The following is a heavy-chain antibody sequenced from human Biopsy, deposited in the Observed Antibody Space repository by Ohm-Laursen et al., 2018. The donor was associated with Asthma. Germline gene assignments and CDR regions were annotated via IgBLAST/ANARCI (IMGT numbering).Heavy chain of an antibody. V-gene: IGHV4-34*01. CDR1: GGSFSGYY. Sequence: TLSLTCAVSGGSFSGYYWSWIRQPPGKGLEWIGEINHSGSTNYNPSLKSRVTISVDTSTNQFSLKLSSVTAADTAVYYCARSAKTIFGVVMGSYYYGMDVWGQGTTVTVSS. CDR3: ARSAKTIFGVVMGSYYYGMDV. J-gene: IGHJ6*02. D-gene: IGHD3-3*01. CDR2: INHSGST.